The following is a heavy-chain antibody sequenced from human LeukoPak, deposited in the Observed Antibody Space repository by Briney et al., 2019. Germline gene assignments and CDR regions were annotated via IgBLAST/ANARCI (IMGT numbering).Heavy chain of an antibody. Sequence: PGGSLRLSCATSGFIFRSYWMSWVRQAPGKGLEWVANIKQDGSDKYYVDSVKGRFTISRDNAKNSLYLRMNSLGAEDAAVYYCATHDVLTGYPYFDNWGQGTLVTVSS. V-gene: IGHV3-7*01. CDR1: GFIFRSYW. J-gene: IGHJ4*02. D-gene: IGHD3-9*01. CDR3: ATHDVLTGYPYFDN. CDR2: IKQDGSDK.